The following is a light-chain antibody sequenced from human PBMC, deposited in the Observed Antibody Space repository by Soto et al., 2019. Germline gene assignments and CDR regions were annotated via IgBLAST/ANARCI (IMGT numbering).Light chain of an antibody. CDR1: SSDVGGYNY. V-gene: IGLV2-8*01. Sequence: ALAQPPSASGPPGQSVTISCTGTSSDVGGYNYVSWYQQHPGRAPKLVIFEVNKRPSGVPDRFSGSKSGNTASLTVSGLQTEDEADYYCNSYAGSNSFVFGTGTKVTVL. CDR3: NSYAGSNSFV. J-gene: IGLJ1*01. CDR2: EVN.